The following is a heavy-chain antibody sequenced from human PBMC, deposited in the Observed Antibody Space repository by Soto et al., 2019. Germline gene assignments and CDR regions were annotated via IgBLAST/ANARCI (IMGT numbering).Heavy chain of an antibody. CDR1: GGTFNNHA. J-gene: IGHJ5*02. D-gene: IGHD2-2*01. V-gene: IGHV1-69*01. CDR3: ERGKLREMAAMLRETGFDP. CDR2: IIPIFGTS. Sequence: QVQLVQSGAGVKKPGSSVKVSCKASGGTFNNHAIHWVRQAPGQGLEWMGGIIPIFGTSNYAQKLQGRVTITADESTRTAYMELRRLRTADTAVDYCERGKLREMAAMLRETGFDPWGQGTRVSVSS.